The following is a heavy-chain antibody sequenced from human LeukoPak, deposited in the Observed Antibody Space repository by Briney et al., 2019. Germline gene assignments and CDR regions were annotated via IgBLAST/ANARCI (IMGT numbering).Heavy chain of an antibody. D-gene: IGHD1-26*01. V-gene: IGHV3-72*01. Sequence: GGSLRLSCSASGFTFSDYILDWVRQAPGKGLEWVGRIRRKGQSYTTEYAASVEGRFTISRDDSKNSLYLHMNSLKTEDTAVYHCSRDGGEGGSSAFDIWGPGTMVTVSS. J-gene: IGHJ3*02. CDR1: GFTFSDYI. CDR2: IRRKGQSYTT. CDR3: SRDGGEGGSSAFDI.